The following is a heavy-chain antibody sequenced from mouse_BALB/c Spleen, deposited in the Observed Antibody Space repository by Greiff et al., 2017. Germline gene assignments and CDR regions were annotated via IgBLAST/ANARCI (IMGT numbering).Heavy chain of an antibody. D-gene: IGHD1-1*01. J-gene: IGHJ3*01. Sequence: QVQLKQSGAELVRPGASVKLSCKASGYTFTSYWINWVKQRPGQGLEWIGNIYPSDSYTNYNQKFKDKATLTVDKSSSTAYMQLSSPTSEDSAVYYCTGSSPWFAYWGQGTLVTVSA. CDR2: IYPSDSYT. CDR3: TGSSPWFAY. V-gene: IGHV1-69*02. CDR1: GYTFTSYW.